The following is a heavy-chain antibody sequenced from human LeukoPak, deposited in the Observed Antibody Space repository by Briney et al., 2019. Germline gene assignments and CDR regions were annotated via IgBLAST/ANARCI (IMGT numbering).Heavy chain of an antibody. V-gene: IGHV3-48*04. CDR3: ARVRGPTVASMYFDY. CDR2: ISPRSETS. Sequence: GGSLRLSCEGSGFTFSNHGMIWVRQAPGKGLDWLSYISPRSETSHHAVSVRGRFTTSRDDAKSSLYLQMDGLKAEDSAVYFCARVRGPTVASMYFDYWGQGSLVTVSS. CDR1: GFTFSNHG. D-gene: IGHD4-11*01. J-gene: IGHJ4*02.